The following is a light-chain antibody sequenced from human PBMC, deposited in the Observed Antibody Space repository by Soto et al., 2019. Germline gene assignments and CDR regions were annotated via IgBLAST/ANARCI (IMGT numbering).Light chain of an antibody. CDR2: GVS. CDR3: QQYNNWPLT. Sequence: EIVLTQSPGTLSLSPGERATLSCRASQNVDSNYLAWYQQKPGQAPRLLIWGVSNRATGIPDRFSGSGSGTEFTLTISSLQSEDFAVYYCQQYNNWPLTFGQGTRLEIK. CDR1: QNVDSN. V-gene: IGKV3D-15*01. J-gene: IGKJ5*01.